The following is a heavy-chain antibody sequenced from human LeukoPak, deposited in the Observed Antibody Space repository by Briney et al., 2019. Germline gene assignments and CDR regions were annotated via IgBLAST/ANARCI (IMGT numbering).Heavy chain of an antibody. CDR2: VSDDGDKT. Sequence: PGGSLRLSCVASGFNFRNYGMNWVRQAPGKGLEWVAAVSDDGDKTYYGDSVKGRFTVSRDNSKNTLYLQMISLRAEDTAVYYCAGRTYYFDYWGQGTLVTVSS. D-gene: IGHD3-16*01. J-gene: IGHJ4*02. CDR1: GFNFRNYG. V-gene: IGHV3-23*01. CDR3: AGRTYYFDY.